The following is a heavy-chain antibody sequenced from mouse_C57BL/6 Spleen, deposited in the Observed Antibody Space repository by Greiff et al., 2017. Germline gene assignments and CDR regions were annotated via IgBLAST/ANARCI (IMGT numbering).Heavy chain of an antibody. V-gene: IGHV1-52*01. D-gene: IGHD1-1*01. CDR2: IDPSDSET. Sequence: QVHVKQPGAELVRPGSSVKLSCKASGYTFTSYWMHWVKQRPIQGLEWIGNIDPSDSETHYNQKFKDKATLTVDKSSSTAYMQLSSLTSEDSAVYYCARYYYGAMDYWGQGTSVTVSS. CDR1: GYTFTSYW. J-gene: IGHJ4*01. CDR3: ARYYYGAMDY.